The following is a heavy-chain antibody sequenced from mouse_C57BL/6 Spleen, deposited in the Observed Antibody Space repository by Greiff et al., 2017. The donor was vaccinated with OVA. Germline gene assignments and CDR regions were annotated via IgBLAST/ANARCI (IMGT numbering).Heavy chain of an antibody. J-gene: IGHJ3*01. D-gene: IGHD2-3*01. Sequence: VQLQQPGAELVRPGSSVKLSCKASGYTFTSYWMHWVKQRPIQGLEWIGNIDPSDSETHYNQKFKDKATLTVDKSSSTAYMQLSSLTSEDSAVYYCASGDGYYVGFAYWGQGTLVTVSA. CDR2: IDPSDSET. CDR1: GYTFTSYW. V-gene: IGHV1-52*01. CDR3: ASGDGYYVGFAY.